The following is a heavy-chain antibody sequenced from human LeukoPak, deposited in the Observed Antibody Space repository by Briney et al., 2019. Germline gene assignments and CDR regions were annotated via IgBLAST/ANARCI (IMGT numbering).Heavy chain of an antibody. J-gene: IGHJ4*02. D-gene: IGHD3-16*01. Sequence: SETLSLTCTVSGGSISSSSYYWGWIRQPPGKGLEWIGSIYYSGSTSYNPSLKSRVTISVDTSKNQFSLKLSSVTAADTAVYYCANYVWGSTFDYWGQGTPVTVSS. CDR1: GGSISSSSYY. V-gene: IGHV4-39*01. CDR3: ANYVWGSTFDY. CDR2: IYYSGST.